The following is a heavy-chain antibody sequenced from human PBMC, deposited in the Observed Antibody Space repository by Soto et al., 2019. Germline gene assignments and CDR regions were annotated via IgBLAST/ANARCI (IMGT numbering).Heavy chain of an antibody. CDR3: VSQRTTVPTQAYFDY. Sequence: SETLSLTCTVSGGSVTNSSYYWGWIRQPPGKGLEWIGSVYYRGRSYSKSSVKSRVTISVDTSKNRFSLSLNSVTASDTAVYFCVSQRTTVPTQAYFDYWGPGALVTVSS. V-gene: IGHV4-39*01. D-gene: IGHD4-17*01. J-gene: IGHJ4*02. CDR2: VYYRGRS. CDR1: GGSVTNSSYY.